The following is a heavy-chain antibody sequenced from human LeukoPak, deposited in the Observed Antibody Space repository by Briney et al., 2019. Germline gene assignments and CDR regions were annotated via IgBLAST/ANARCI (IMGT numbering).Heavy chain of an antibody. D-gene: IGHD1-26*01. J-gene: IGHJ4*02. CDR3: ARGGIVDRPHFDY. Sequence: PGGSLRLSCAASGFTFSSYWMSWVRQAPGKGLEWVANIKQDGSEKYYVDSVKGRFTISRDNAKNSLYLQMNSLRAEDTAVYYCARGGIVDRPHFDYWGQGTLVTVSS. CDR2: IKQDGSEK. V-gene: IGHV3-7*01. CDR1: GFTFSSYW.